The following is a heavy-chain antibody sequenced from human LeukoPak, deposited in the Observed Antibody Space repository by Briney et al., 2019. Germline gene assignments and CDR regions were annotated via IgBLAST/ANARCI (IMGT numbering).Heavy chain of an antibody. CDR1: GIPFVDAW. D-gene: IGHD1-1*01. J-gene: IGHJ4*02. CDR3: ARDHNYAFDN. V-gene: IGHV3-11*06. CDR2: IGIDSGNT. Sequence: PGGSLRLTCVLSGIPFVDAWMNWVRQAPGKGLEWISYIGIDSGNTKYADSVRGRFTISTDKAKNSLYLQMNSLRVEDTAVYYCARDHNYAFDNWGQGTLVSVAS.